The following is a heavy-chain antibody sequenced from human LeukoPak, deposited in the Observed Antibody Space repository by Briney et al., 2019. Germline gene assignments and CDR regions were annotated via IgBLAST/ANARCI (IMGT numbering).Heavy chain of an antibody. Sequence: GGSLRLSCAASGFTFSTYAMSWVRQAPGKGLEWVSAINGGGGNTYYADSVKGRFTISRDNSKNTLSLQMSSLRAEDTAVYFCTFYSPVPDSIVSFDIWGQGTLVTVSS. CDR1: GFTFSTYA. J-gene: IGHJ3*02. V-gene: IGHV3-23*01. CDR3: TFYSPVPDSIVSFDI. D-gene: IGHD2/OR15-2a*01. CDR2: INGGGGNT.